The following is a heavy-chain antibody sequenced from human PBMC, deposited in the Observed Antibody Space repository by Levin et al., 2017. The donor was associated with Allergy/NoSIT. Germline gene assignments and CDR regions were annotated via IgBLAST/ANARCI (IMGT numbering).Heavy chain of an antibody. CDR1: GFTFTSYD. D-gene: IGHD3-22*01. V-gene: IGHV3-23*01. CDR2: VTSSGHST. CDR3: AAAEYYDSRGFDY. J-gene: IGHJ4*02. Sequence: AGGSLRLSCAASGFTFTSYDMSWVRQAPGKGLEWVSAVTSSGHSTYYADSVKGRFTISRDNSRNTLYLQMNSLRAEDTAVYYCAAAEYYDSRGFDYWGQGTLVTVSS.